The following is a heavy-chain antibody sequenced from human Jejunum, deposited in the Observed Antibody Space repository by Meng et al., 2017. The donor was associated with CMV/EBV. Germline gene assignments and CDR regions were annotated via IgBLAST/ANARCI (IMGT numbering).Heavy chain of an antibody. D-gene: IGHD3-16*02. CDR2: IYYGGSA. Sequence: LSLTCTVSGGSFSSNSSYWGWIRQPPGKGLEWIGTIYYGGSAYYNPSLKSRVTISVDTSKNQFSLKLTSVTAADTAVYYCVRRYLDWGRGTLVTVSS. J-gene: IGHJ4*02. V-gene: IGHV4-39*01. CDR1: GGSFSSNSSY. CDR3: VRRYLD.